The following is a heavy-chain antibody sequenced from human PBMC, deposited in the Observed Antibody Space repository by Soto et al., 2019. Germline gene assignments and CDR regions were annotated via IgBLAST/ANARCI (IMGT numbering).Heavy chain of an antibody. Sequence: QVQLVQSGAEVKKPGASVKVSCKASGYTFTSYGISWVRQAPGQGLERMGWINPYNGNTNYAQKLQGRVTMTTDTATTTAYIELRSRRSDDTAVYYCARDWFGIDYWGQGTPVTVSS. J-gene: IGHJ4*02. CDR2: INPYNGNT. D-gene: IGHD3-16*01. CDR3: ARDWFGIDY. V-gene: IGHV1-18*01. CDR1: GYTFTSYG.